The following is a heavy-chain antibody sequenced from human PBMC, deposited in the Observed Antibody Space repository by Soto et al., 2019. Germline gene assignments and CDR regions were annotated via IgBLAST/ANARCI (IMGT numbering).Heavy chain of an antibody. CDR2: IYYSGST. CDR1: GGSISSGDYY. D-gene: IGHD2-21*02. J-gene: IGHJ3*02. V-gene: IGHV4-30-4*01. CDR3: VRFGDCVAFDI. Sequence: QVQLQESGPGLVKPSQTLSLTCTVSGGSISSGDYYWSWIRQPPGKGLEWIAYIYYSGSTYYNPYLQHRFTKSVDTSTHHSSLRLSSVTAADTAVEYCVRFGDCVAFDIWGQGTMVTVSS.